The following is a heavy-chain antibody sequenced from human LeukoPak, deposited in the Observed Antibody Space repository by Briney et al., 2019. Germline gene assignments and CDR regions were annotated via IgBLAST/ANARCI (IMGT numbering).Heavy chain of an antibody. CDR3: ARHASSPGALKN. CDR1: GGSFSGYY. CDR2: IYYSGGT. J-gene: IGHJ1*01. Sequence: SETLSLTCAVYGGSFSGYYWSWIRQPPGKGLEWIGCIYYSGGTNYNPSLESRVTISEDTSKNQFSLRMTSVTAADTAVYFCARHASSPGALKNWGQGIVVIVSP. D-gene: IGHD3-10*01. V-gene: IGHV4-59*08.